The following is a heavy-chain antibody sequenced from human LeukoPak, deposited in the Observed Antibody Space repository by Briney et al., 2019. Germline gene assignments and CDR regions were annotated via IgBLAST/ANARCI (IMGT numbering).Heavy chain of an antibody. Sequence: GGSLRLSCAASGFTFSSYSMNWVRQAPGKGLEWVSSISSSSSYIYYADSVKGRFTISRDNAKNSLYLQMNSLRAEDTAEYYCARGGSVAARPDYWGQGTLVTVSS. CDR3: ARGGSVAARPDY. V-gene: IGHV3-21*01. CDR1: GFTFSSYS. D-gene: IGHD6-6*01. J-gene: IGHJ4*02. CDR2: ISSSSSYI.